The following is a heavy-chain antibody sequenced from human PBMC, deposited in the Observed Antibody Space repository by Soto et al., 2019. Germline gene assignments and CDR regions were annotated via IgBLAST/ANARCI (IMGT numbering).Heavy chain of an antibody. J-gene: IGHJ4*02. D-gene: IGHD1-20*01. V-gene: IGHV3-15*02. Sequence: EVQLVESGGALVKPGGSLRLSCAASGFTFSNAWMSWVRQAPGKGLEWVGRIKSKTDGGTTDYAAAVEGRFTISSEHSKNTVYLQMDSLKTEDTAVYYCATKRTGITTIGPGYWGQGTLVTFSS. CDR1: GFTFSNAW. CDR3: ATKRTGITTIGPGY. CDR2: IKSKTDGGTT.